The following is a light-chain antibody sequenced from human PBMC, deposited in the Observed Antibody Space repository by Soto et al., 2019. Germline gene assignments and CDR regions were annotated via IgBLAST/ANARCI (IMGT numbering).Light chain of an antibody. CDR3: QQYGSLLWT. CDR1: QSVGSNY. Sequence: EVVLTQSPGTLSLSPWERATLSCRASQSVGSNYLAWYQQKPGQAPRLLIYGTSSRATGIPDRFSGSGSGTDFTLTIRRLEPEDFAVYYCQQYGSLLWTFGQGTKVDI. V-gene: IGKV3-20*01. CDR2: GTS. J-gene: IGKJ1*01.